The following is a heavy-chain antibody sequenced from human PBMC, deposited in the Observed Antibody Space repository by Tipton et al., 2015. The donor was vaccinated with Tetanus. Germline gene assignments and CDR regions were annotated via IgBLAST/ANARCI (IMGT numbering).Heavy chain of an antibody. V-gene: IGHV4-39*01. J-gene: IGHJ4*02. CDR3: ARHQSGYFTPFDY. CDR1: GGSIRGGTFY. Sequence: TLSLTCTVSGGSIRGGTFYWGWIRQPSGKGLEWIGSIYESGDTYYIPSLKSRVTISVDTSKNQFSLNLNSMAAADTGVYYCARHQSGYFTPFDYWGQGTWSLSPQ. D-gene: IGHD3-3*01. CDR2: IYESGDT.